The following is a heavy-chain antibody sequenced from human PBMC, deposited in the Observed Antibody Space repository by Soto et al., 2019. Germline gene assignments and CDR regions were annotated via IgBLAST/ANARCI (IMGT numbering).Heavy chain of an antibody. V-gene: IGHV3-30*18. CDR1: GFTVSSNY. Sequence: GGSLRLSCAASGFTVSSNYMSWVRQAPGKGLEWVSVISSDGSKVNYRDSVKGRFTLSRDNAKDTLSLQMTSLRSEDTAVYYCVKEITVAPVQLWGQGTVVTVSS. D-gene: IGHD2-2*01. CDR3: VKEITVAPVQL. CDR2: ISSDGSKV. J-gene: IGHJ4*02.